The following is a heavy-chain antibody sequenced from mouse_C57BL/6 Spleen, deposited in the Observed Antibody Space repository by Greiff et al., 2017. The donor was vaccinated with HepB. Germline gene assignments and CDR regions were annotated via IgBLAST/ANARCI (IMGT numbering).Heavy chain of an antibody. CDR3: ARERYYGSSSYWYFDV. D-gene: IGHD1-1*01. CDR1: GYTFTSYW. Sequence: VQLQQSGAELVRPGSSVKLSCKASGYTFTSYWMHWVKQRPIQGLEWIGNIDPSDSETHYNQKFKDKATLTVDKSSSTAYMQLSSLTSEDSAVYYCARERYYGSSSYWYFDVWGTGTTVTVSS. J-gene: IGHJ1*03. CDR2: IDPSDSET. V-gene: IGHV1-52*01.